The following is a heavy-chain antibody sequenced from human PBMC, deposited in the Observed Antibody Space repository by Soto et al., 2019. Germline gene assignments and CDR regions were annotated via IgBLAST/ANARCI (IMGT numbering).Heavy chain of an antibody. V-gene: IGHV5-10-1*01. Sequence: DSLKISCKGSGNRFTSYWISWVRQMPGKGLEWMGRIDPSDSYTNYSPSFQGHVTISADKSISTAYLQWSSLKASDTAMYYCARHGVVVTAKGGAGLDHCGQGTLVTLSS. D-gene: IGHD2-21*02. J-gene: IGHJ4*02. CDR1: GNRFTSYW. CDR3: ARHGVVVTAKGGAGLDH. CDR2: IDPSDSYT.